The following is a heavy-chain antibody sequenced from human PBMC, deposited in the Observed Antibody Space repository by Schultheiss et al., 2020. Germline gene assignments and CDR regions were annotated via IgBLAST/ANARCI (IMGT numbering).Heavy chain of an antibody. Sequence: GGSLRLSCAASGFTFSSYGMHWVRQAPGKGLEWVAVIWYDGSNKYYADSVKGRFTISRDNSKNTLYLQMNSLRAEDTAVYYCARAWMTTVTTTDYWGQGTLVTVSS. CDR3: ARAWMTTVTTTDY. J-gene: IGHJ4*02. D-gene: IGHD4-17*01. CDR2: IWYDGSNK. CDR1: GFTFSSYG. V-gene: IGHV3-33*01.